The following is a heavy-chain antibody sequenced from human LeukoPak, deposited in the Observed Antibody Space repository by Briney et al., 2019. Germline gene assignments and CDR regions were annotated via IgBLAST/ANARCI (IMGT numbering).Heavy chain of an antibody. D-gene: IGHD2-21*02. V-gene: IGHV3-48*01. CDR1: GFTFSYYS. J-gene: IGHJ3*01. Sequence: GGSLRLSCAASGFTFSYYSMNWVRQAPGKGLEWVSYISSSSSAINYADSVKGRFTISRDNAKNSLYLQMNSLRAEDTAVYYCASGLLAYCGGDCFWGQGTMVTVSS. CDR3: ASGLLAYCGGDCF. CDR2: ISSSSSAI.